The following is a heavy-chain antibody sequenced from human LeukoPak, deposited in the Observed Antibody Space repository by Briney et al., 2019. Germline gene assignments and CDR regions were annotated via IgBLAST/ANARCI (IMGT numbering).Heavy chain of an antibody. CDR3: ASAAAPYYYYYMDV. Sequence: ASVKVSCKASGYTFTGYYMHWVRQAPGQGLEWMGWINPNSGGTNYAQKFQGRVTMTRDTSISTAYMELSRLRSDDTAVYYCASAAAPYYYYYMDVWGKGTTVTVSS. CDR1: GYTFTGYY. CDR2: INPNSGGT. V-gene: IGHV1-2*02. D-gene: IGHD6-13*01. J-gene: IGHJ6*03.